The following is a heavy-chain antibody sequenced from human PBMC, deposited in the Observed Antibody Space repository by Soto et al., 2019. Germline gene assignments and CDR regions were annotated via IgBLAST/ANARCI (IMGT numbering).Heavy chain of an antibody. CDR3: XRDPXIYSGKFDYGLDV. CDR1: GFTFSIYE. D-gene: IGHD4-4*01. J-gene: IGHJ6*02. V-gene: IGHV3-48*03. Sequence: HPGGSLRLSCAVSGFTFSIYEMNWVRQAPGKGLEWVSYIGTSGKTIYYADSVRGRFTISRDNAKNSLYLQMNSLIAEDTAVYFXXRDPXIYSGKFDYGLDVWGRGXKVTVYS. CDR2: IGTSGKTI.